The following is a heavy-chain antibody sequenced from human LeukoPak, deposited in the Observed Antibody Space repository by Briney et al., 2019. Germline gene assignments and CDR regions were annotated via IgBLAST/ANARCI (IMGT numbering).Heavy chain of an antibody. V-gene: IGHV3-30*18. CDR1: GFTFSSYG. Sequence: PGRSLRLSCAASGFTFSSYGMHWVRQAPGTGLEWVAVISYDGSNKYYADSVKGRFTISRDNSKNTLYLQMNSLRAEDTAVYYCAKDQGDSSGYYLQNYFDYWGQGTLVTVSS. D-gene: IGHD3-22*01. J-gene: IGHJ4*02. CDR2: ISYDGSNK. CDR3: AKDQGDSSGYYLQNYFDY.